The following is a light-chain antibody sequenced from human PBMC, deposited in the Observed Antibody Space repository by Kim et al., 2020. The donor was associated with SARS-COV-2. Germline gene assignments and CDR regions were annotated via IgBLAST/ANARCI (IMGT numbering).Light chain of an antibody. CDR3: HQYNSAPPLT. V-gene: IGKV3-20*01. CDR1: RSVANQ. CDR2: DAS. J-gene: IGKJ4*01. Sequence: SPGKRPTLACRASRSVANQLAWYQQKPGQAPRTLIYDASNRAIGIPDKFSGSGSGTDFTLTISRLEPEDSALYYCHQYNSAPPLTFGGGTKVDIK.